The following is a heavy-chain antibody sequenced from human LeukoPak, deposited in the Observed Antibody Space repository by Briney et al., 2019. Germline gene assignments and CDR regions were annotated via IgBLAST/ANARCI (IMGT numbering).Heavy chain of an antibody. CDR2: IYYSGST. CDR3: ARGHGSGRVDY. Sequence: SETLSLTCTVSGGSISSGGYYWSWIRQHPGKGLEWIGYIYYSGSTYYNPSLKSRVTISVDTSKNQFSLKLSSVTAADTAVYYCARGHGSGRVDYWGQGTLVTVSS. V-gene: IGHV4-61*08. D-gene: IGHD3-10*01. CDR1: GGSISSGGYY. J-gene: IGHJ4*02.